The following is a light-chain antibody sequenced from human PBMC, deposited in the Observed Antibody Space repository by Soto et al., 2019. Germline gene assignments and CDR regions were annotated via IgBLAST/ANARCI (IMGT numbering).Light chain of an antibody. CDR2: TAS. V-gene: IGKV1-39*01. Sequence: DVQMTQSPSSLSASVGDRVTITCRASQSISGYLNWYQQKPGKTPKLLVYTASSLQSGVPSRFSGSGSGTDFTLTISSLQPEDFATYYCQQSYSSFPWTFGQGTKVEVK. CDR1: QSISGY. J-gene: IGKJ1*01. CDR3: QQSYSSFPWT.